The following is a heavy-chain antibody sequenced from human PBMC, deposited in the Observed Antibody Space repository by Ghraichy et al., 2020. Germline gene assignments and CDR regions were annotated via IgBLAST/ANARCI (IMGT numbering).Heavy chain of an antibody. Sequence: GVLRLSCAASGFAFSRYWMHWVRQAPGKGLVWVSHIHNDGRTTSYADFVKGRFTISRDNAKNALYLQMNSLTAEDTAVYYCITMIEETTWGQGTLVTVSS. V-gene: IGHV3-74*01. J-gene: IGHJ4*02. CDR1: GFAFSRYW. D-gene: IGHD3-22*01. CDR3: ITMIEETT. CDR2: IHNDGRTT.